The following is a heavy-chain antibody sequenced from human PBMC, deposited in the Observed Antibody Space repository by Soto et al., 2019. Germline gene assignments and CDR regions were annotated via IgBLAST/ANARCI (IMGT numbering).Heavy chain of an antibody. D-gene: IGHD6-19*01. CDR3: ARHIAVSGTRGFDF. Sequence: QVQLQESGPGLMKPSGTLSLTCAVSGGSISTNWWSWVRQPPGKGLEWIGEIYHSGSTNYNPYLKNRVTMSVDKSQNHLSLNLNSVTAADTAVYYCARHIAVSGTRGFDFWGQGTRVTVSS. J-gene: IGHJ4*02. CDR2: IYHSGST. CDR1: GGSISTNW. V-gene: IGHV4-4*02.